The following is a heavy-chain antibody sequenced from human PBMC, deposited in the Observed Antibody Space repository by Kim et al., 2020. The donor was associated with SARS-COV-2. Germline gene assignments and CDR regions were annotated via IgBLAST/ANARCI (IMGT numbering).Heavy chain of an antibody. D-gene: IGHD1-1*01. CDR2: INSDGSST. CDR1: GFIFSNYW. J-gene: IGHJ6*02. Sequence: GGSLRLSCAASGFIFSNYWMHWVRQVPGKGLVWVSRINSDGSSTNYADSVKGRFTISRDNAKNTLYLQMNSLIAEDTAVFYCAKSERGRNGMDVWGQGTT. CDR3: AKSERGRNGMDV. V-gene: IGHV3-74*01.